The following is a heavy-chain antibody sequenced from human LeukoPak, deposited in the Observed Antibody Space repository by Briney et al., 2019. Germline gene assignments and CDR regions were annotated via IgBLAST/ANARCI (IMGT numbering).Heavy chain of an antibody. CDR1: GLTFSRYW. CDR3: ARDGDSTVDFDY. Sequence: PGGSLRLSCAASGLTFSRYWMHWVRQTPGKGRVWVSRITSDGSGTAYADSVKGRFTISRDNVKNTLFLQMNSLRAEDTAVYYCARDGDSTVDFDYWGQGSLVTVSS. J-gene: IGHJ4*02. V-gene: IGHV3-74*01. CDR2: ITSDGSGT. D-gene: IGHD4-23*01.